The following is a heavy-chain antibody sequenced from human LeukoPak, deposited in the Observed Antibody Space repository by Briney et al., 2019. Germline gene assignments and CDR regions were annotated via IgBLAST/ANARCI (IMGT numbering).Heavy chain of an antibody. Sequence: TGGSLRLSCAASGFTFSDYNMRWIRQAPGKGLEWVANIKEDGNEKYYVDSVKGRFTISKDNAKNSLYLQMNSLRAEDTAVYYCARRALAGSCDYWGQGTLVTVSS. D-gene: IGHD1-26*01. J-gene: IGHJ4*02. CDR2: IKEDGNEK. V-gene: IGHV3-7*01. CDR1: GFTFSDYN. CDR3: ARRALAGSCDY.